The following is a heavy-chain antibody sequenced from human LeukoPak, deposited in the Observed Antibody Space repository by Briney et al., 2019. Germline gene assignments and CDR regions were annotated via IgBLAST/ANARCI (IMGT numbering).Heavy chain of an antibody. CDR3: AGAPGPEGFDY. CDR1: GGSISSYY. CDR2: IYYSGGT. D-gene: IGHD1-14*01. Sequence: MASETLSLTCTVSGGSISSYYWSWIRQPPGKGLEWIGYIYYSGGTNYNPSLKSRVTISVDTSRNRFSLKLSSVTAADTAVYYCAGAPGPEGFDYWGQGTLVTVSS. J-gene: IGHJ4*02. V-gene: IGHV4-59*08.